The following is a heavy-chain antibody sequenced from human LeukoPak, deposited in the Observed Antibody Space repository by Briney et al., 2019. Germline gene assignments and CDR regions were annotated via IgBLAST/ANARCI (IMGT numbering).Heavy chain of an antibody. CDR1: GFTFSDYY. V-gene: IGHV3-53*01. D-gene: IGHD6-19*01. CDR3: ARGPLTEVAGTTWDS. Sequence: GGSLRLSCAASGFTFSDYYMSWVRQAPGKGLEWVSVIYSGGSTYYADSVKGRFTISRDNSKNTLYLQMNSLGAEDTAVYFCARGPLTEVAGTTWDSWGRGTLVTVSS. CDR2: IYSGGST. J-gene: IGHJ4*02.